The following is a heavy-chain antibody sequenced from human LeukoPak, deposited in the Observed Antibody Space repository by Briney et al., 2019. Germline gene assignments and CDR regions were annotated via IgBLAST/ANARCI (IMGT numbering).Heavy chain of an antibody. CDR1: GGSFSGYY. V-gene: IGHV4-34*01. CDR2: INHSGST. D-gene: IGHD6-13*01. J-gene: IGHJ4*02. Sequence: SETLSLTCAVYGGSFSGYYWSWIRQPPGKGLEWIGEINHSGSTNYNPSLKSRVTISVDTSKNQFSLKLSSVTAADTAVYYCARAAYSSSWCPFDYWGQGTLVTVSS. CDR3: ARAAYSSSWCPFDY.